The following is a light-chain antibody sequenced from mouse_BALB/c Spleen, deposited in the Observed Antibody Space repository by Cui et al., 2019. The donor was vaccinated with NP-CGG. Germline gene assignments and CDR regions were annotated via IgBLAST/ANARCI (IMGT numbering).Light chain of an antibody. Sequence: QAVVTPEYAPTTSPGETVTLTCRSSTGAVTTNNYANWVQEKPDHLFTGLIGGTNNRVPGVPARFSGSLIGDKAALTITGAQTEDEAIYFCALWYSNHWVFGGGTKLTVL. V-gene: IGLV1*01. CDR2: GTN. CDR3: ALWYSNHWV. J-gene: IGLJ1*01. CDR1: TGAVTTNNY.